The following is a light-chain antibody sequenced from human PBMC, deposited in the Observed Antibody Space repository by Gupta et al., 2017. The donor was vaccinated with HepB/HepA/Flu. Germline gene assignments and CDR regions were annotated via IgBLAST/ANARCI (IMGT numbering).Light chain of an antibody. CDR1: SSDVGGYNY. Sequence: QSALPQPASVSGSPGQSITISCTGTSSDVGGYNYVSWYQQHPGKAPKLIMYDVSSRPSGVSNRFAGSKSGNTASLTITGLQAEDEEDDYCCSYTGTNTLLFGGGTKLTVL. J-gene: IGLJ2*01. CDR3: CSYTGTNTLL. V-gene: IGLV2-14*03. CDR2: DVS.